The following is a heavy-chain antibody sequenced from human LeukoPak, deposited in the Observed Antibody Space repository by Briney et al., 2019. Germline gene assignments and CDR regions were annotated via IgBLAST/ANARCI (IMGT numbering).Heavy chain of an antibody. CDR1: GYIFISYW. CDR3: AKLVGYSQNWFDP. D-gene: IGHD5-18*01. J-gene: IGHJ5*02. Sequence: GESLQISCEASGYIFISYWIGWVRQLPGKGLEWMGSIYPGDSDTRYSPSFQGQVTISVDECSNTAYLKWSSLKASDTAMYYCAKLVGYSQNWFDPWGQGTLVTVSS. CDR2: IYPGDSDT. V-gene: IGHV5-51*01.